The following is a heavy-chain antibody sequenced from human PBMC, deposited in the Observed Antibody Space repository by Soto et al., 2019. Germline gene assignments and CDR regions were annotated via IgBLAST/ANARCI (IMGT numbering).Heavy chain of an antibody. CDR3: ARDAEYDSSGLSWFDP. D-gene: IGHD3-22*01. V-gene: IGHV3-74*01. J-gene: IGHJ5*02. CDR1: GFTFSSYW. Sequence: GGSLRLSCAASGFTFSSYWMHWVRQAPGKGLVWVSRINSDGSSTSYADAVKGRFTISRDNAKNTLYLQMNSLRAEDMAVYYCARDAEYDSSGLSWFDPWGQGTLVTVSS. CDR2: INSDGSST.